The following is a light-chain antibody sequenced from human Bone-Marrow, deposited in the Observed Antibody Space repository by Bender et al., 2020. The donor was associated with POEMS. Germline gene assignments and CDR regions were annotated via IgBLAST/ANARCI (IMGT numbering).Light chain of an antibody. CDR2: EGN. CDR1: SSDIGTYKF. V-gene: IGLV2-23*01. J-gene: IGLJ1*01. CDR3: SFFPRGNTFYV. Sequence: QSALTQRASVSGSPGQSITISCTGTSSDIGTYKFVSWYQHHPGKAPKLIIYEGNVRPSGISDRFSGSQSDNTASLTISGLQAEDEADYFCSFFPRGNTFYVFGTVTKLTVL.